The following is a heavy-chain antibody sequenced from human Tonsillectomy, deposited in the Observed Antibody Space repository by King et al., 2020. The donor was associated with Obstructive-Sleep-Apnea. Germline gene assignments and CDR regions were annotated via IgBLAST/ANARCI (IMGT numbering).Heavy chain of an antibody. CDR2: ISSDGTNK. CDR3: ARDRYEIRLWWIYAN. J-gene: IGHJ4*02. V-gene: IGHV3-30*04. Sequence: VQLVESGGGVVQPGRSLRLSCAASGVTFSTYAMHWVRQAPDRGLEWVAVISSDGTNKYYADSVRGRFTISRDNSKNTLYLQMNSLRAEDTAVYFCARDRYEIRLWWIYANWGQGVQVTVSS. CDR1: GVTFSTYA. D-gene: IGHD5-12*01.